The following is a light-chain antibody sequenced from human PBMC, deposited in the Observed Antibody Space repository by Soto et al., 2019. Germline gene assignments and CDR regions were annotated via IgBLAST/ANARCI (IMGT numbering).Light chain of an antibody. CDR3: AAWDDSLSGHWV. J-gene: IGLJ3*02. Sequence: QSVLTQPPSASGTPGQRVTISCSGSSSNSGSNYVYWYQQLPGTAPKLLIYRNNQRPSGVPDRFSGSTSGTSASLAISGLRSEGEADYYCAAWDDSLSGHWVFGGGTKLTVL. V-gene: IGLV1-47*01. CDR1: SSNSGSNY. CDR2: RNN.